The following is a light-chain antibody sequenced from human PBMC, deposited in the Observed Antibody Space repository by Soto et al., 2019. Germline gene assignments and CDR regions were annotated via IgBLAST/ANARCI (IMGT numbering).Light chain of an antibody. CDR1: SSDVGKYDY. V-gene: IGLV2-8*01. CDR3: NSYTSSSTYV. Sequence: QSALTQPPSASGSPGQSVTISCTGTSSDVGKYDYVSWFQHHPGKAPKLIIYEVSKRPSGVPDRFSGSKSGSTASLTVSGLQTEDEADYYCNSYTSSSTYVFGTGTKLTVL. CDR2: EVS. J-gene: IGLJ1*01.